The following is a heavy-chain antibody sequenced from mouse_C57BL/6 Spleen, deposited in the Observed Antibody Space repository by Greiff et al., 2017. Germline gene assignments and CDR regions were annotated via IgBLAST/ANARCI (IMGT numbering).Heavy chain of an antibody. Sequence: EVQLQQSGPELVKPGASVKIPCKASGYTFTDYNMDWVKQSHGKSLEWIGDINPNNGGTIYNQKFKGKATLTVDKSSSTAYMELRSLTSEDTAVYYCARYYYGSSLDWYFDVWGTGTTVTVSS. CDR2: INPNNGGT. CDR3: ARYYYGSSLDWYFDV. V-gene: IGHV1-18*01. CDR1: GYTFTDYN. J-gene: IGHJ1*03. D-gene: IGHD1-1*01.